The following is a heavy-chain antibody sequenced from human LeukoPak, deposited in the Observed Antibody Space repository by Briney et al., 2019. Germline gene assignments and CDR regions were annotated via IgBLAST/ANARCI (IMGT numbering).Heavy chain of an antibody. Sequence: GGSLRLSCAASGFTFSDYYMSWIRQAPGKGLEWVSYISRSGSTIYYADSVKGRFTISRDNAKNSLYLQMNSLRAEDTAVYYCASSAPQGRYYDTLDYWGQGTLVTISS. CDR2: ISRSGSTI. J-gene: IGHJ4*02. CDR1: GFTFSDYY. V-gene: IGHV3-11*01. D-gene: IGHD3-22*01. CDR3: ASSAPQGRYYDTLDY.